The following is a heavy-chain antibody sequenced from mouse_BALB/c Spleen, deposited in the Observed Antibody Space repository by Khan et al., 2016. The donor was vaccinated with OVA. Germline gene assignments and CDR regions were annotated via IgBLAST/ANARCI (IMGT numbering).Heavy chain of an antibody. CDR1: GFTFSSYG. CDR3: ATSYFYGYYFAY. V-gene: IGHV5-17*02. CDR2: ISGDSTTI. D-gene: IGHD1-1*01. Sequence: EVQLVESGGGLVQPGGSRKLSCAASGFTFSSYGVHWVRQAPERGLEWVAYISGDSTTIYYADTVKGRFTISRDNSKNTLFLQMTSLMSEDTARYYYATSYFYGYYFAYWGPGTTLTVSS. J-gene: IGHJ2*01.